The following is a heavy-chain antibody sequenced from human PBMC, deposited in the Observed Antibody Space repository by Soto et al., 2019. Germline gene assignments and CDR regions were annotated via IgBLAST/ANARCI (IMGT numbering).Heavy chain of an antibody. CDR2: ISASGDST. Sequence: PGGSLRLSCVASGFIFHTYVMNWVRQAPGKGLEWVSSISASGDSTFYADPLKGRFTISRDNSKNTLFLQMDSLRAEDTALYYCSKGTGTTRLYSMDIWGQGTTVTVSS. CDR3: SKGTGTTRLYSMDI. V-gene: IGHV3-23*01. CDR1: GFIFHTYV. D-gene: IGHD1-7*01. J-gene: IGHJ6*02.